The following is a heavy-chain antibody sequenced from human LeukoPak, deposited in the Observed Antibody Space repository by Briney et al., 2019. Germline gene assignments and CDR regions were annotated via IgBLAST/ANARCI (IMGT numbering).Heavy chain of an antibody. Sequence: GGSLRLSCGASGLTFNTYAMSWVRQAPGTGPEWVSSISTSGGSTYYADFVKGRFTISRDNSKNTLYLQTSTLRGEDTAVYYCAKHLVKNFYDNSGYLGAFDIWGRGTMVTVSP. J-gene: IGHJ3*02. CDR3: AKHLVKNFYDNSGYLGAFDI. CDR1: GLTFNTYA. V-gene: IGHV3-23*01. CDR2: ISTSGGST. D-gene: IGHD3-22*01.